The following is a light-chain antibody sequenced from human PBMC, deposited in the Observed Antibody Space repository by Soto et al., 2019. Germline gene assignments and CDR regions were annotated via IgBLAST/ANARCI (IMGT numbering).Light chain of an antibody. CDR1: SSNIGGGYD. CDR3: QSYDSSLRGVV. J-gene: IGLJ3*02. Sequence: VLTQPPSVSGAPGQRVTISCTGSSSNIGGGYDVHWYQHLPGAVPKLLIYGDTNRPSGVPDRFSASKSGTSASLAITGLQAEDEADYYCQSYDSSLRGVVFGGGTKLTVL. CDR2: GDT. V-gene: IGLV1-40*01.